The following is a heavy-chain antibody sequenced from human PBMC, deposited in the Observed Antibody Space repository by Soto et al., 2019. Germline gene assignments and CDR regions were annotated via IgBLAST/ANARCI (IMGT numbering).Heavy chain of an antibody. Sequence: GGSLRLSCAASGFTFISYAMSWVLQAPGKGLEWVSAISGSGGSTYYADSVKGRFTISRDNSKNTLYLQMNSLRAEDTAVYYCATLGLQYYFDYWGQGTLVTVXS. J-gene: IGHJ4*02. CDR3: ATLGLQYYFDY. D-gene: IGHD2-15*01. V-gene: IGHV3-23*01. CDR2: ISGSGGST. CDR1: GFTFISYA.